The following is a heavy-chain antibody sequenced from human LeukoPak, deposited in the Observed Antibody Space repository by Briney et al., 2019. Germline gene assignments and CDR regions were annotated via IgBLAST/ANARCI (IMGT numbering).Heavy chain of an antibody. CDR2: ISSSSSYI. V-gene: IGHV3-21*01. J-gene: IGHJ4*02. Sequence: GGSLRLSCAASGFTFSSYSMNWVRQAPGKGLEWVSSISSSSSYIYYADSVKGRFTISRDNAKNSLYLQMNSLRAEDTAVYYCARVLTYSSSWYIFDYWGQRTLVTVSS. CDR3: ARVLTYSSSWYIFDY. CDR1: GFTFSSYS. D-gene: IGHD6-13*01.